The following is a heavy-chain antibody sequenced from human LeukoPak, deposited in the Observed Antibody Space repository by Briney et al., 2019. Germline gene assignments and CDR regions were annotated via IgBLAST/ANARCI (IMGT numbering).Heavy chain of an antibody. CDR2: INPSGSST. D-gene: IGHD2-2*01. CDR3: ARELGGYCSSTSCSLMTNWFDP. Sequence: ASVKVSCKASGYAFTRHYMHWVRQAPGQGLEWMGLINPSGSSTIYAQKFQGRVTMTRDMSTSTDYMELSSLRSEDTAVYYCARELGGYCSSTSCSLMTNWFDPWGQGTLVTVSS. CDR1: GYAFTRHY. V-gene: IGHV1-46*01. J-gene: IGHJ5*02.